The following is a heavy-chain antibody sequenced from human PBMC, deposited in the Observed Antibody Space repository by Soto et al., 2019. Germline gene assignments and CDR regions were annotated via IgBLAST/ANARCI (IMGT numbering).Heavy chain of an antibody. CDR3: AKNQERELPRVIDF. CDR2: MSGSSSTT. CDR1: GLTFINYA. J-gene: IGHJ4*02. Sequence: GGSLRLSCATSGLTFINYAMSWVRQAPGGGLEWVSSMSGSSSTTYYADSVRGRFTISRDRSKNTLYLQMSSLRAEDTALYYCAKNQERELPRVIDFWGQGTLVTVSS. D-gene: IGHD1-7*01. V-gene: IGHV3-23*01.